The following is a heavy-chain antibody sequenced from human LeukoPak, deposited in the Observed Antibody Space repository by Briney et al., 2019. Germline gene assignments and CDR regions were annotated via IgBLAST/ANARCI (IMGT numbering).Heavy chain of an antibody. Sequence: KTSETLSLTCTVSGYSISSGYYWGRIRQPPGKGLEWIGSIYHSGSTYYNPSLKSRVTISVDTSKNQFSLKLSSVTAADTAVYYCARGLEGYSYGRPRLKYYYYYYMDVWGKGTTVTVSS. CDR1: GYSISSGYY. CDR2: IYHSGST. D-gene: IGHD5-18*01. V-gene: IGHV4-38-2*02. CDR3: ARGLEGYSYGRPRLKYYYYYYMDV. J-gene: IGHJ6*03.